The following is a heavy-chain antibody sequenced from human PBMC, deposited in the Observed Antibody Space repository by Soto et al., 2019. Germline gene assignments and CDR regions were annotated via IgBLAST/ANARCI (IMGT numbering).Heavy chain of an antibody. Sequence: QVQLVESGGGVVQPGRSLRLSCAASGFTFSSYGMHWVRQAPGKGLEWVAVIWYDGSNKYYADSVKGRFTISRDNSKNTLYLQMNSLRAEDTAVYYCARDQFGWLRTRGYYYYGMDVWGQGTTVTVSS. CDR1: GFTFSSYG. J-gene: IGHJ6*02. CDR3: ARDQFGWLRTRGYYYYGMDV. D-gene: IGHD5-12*01. V-gene: IGHV3-33*01. CDR2: IWYDGSNK.